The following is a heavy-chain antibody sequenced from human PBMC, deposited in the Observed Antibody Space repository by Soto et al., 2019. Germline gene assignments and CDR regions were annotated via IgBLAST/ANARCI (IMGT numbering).Heavy chain of an antibody. D-gene: IGHD3-3*01. CDR3: ARGYDFWSGYYGGWFDP. Sequence: KTSETRSLTCAVSGGSISSGGYSWSWIRQPPGKGLEWIGYIYHSGSIYYNPSLKSRVTISVDRSKNQFSLKLSSVTAADTAVYYCARGYDFWSGYYGGWFDPWGQGTLVTVSS. CDR1: GGSISSGGYS. CDR2: IYHSGSI. J-gene: IGHJ5*02. V-gene: IGHV4-30-2*01.